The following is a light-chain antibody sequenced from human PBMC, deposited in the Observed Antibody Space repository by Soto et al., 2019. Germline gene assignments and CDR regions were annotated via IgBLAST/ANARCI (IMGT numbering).Light chain of an antibody. CDR3: QQRSNWPLT. Sequence: ASQRTQSPSSLSASVGDRVTITCRASQGIRNDLGWYQQKPGKAPKLLIYAASSLQSGVPSRFSGSGSGTDFTLTISSLEPEDFAVYYCQQRSNWPLTFGGGTKVDIK. V-gene: IGKV1-6*01. CDR1: QGIRND. J-gene: IGKJ4*01. CDR2: AAS.